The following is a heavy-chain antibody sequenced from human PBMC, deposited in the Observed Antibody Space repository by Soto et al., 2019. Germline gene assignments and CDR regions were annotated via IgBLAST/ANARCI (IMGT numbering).Heavy chain of an antibody. V-gene: IGHV3-23*01. CDR1: GFSFSGNA. Sequence: GGSLRLSCAASGFSFSGNAMSWVRQAPGKGLEWVSSISGSGGTTYYADSVKGRFTISRDNSKNTLYLQMSSLRVDDTAAYYCAKSMGHLWSGYPSDYWGQGTLVTVSS. J-gene: IGHJ4*02. CDR3: AKSMGHLWSGYPSDY. D-gene: IGHD3-3*02. CDR2: ISGSGGTT.